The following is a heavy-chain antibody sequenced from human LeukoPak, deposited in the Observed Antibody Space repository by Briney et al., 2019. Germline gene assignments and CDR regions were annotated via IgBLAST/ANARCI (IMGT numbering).Heavy chain of an antibody. J-gene: IGHJ5*02. CDR1: GFTFSSYW. CDR2: IDRDGSRI. V-gene: IGHV3-74*01. CDR3: AKAGGWFGELLQTSADNWFDP. D-gene: IGHD3-10*01. Sequence: PGGSLRLSCAVSGFTFSSYWMHWVRQAPGKGLVWVSRIDRDGSRINYADSVKGRFTISRDNPKNTLYLQMNSLRAEDTAVYYCAKAGGWFGELLQTSADNWFDPWGQGTLVTVSS.